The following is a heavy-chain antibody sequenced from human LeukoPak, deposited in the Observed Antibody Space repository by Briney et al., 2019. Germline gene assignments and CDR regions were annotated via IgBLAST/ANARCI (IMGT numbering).Heavy chain of an antibody. CDR3: ARRQGYSYGVDY. V-gene: IGHV4-61*01. J-gene: IGHJ4*02. D-gene: IGHD5-18*01. CDR1: GGSVSSGSYY. Sequence: KPSETLSLTCTVSGGSVSSGSYYWSWIRQPPGKGLEWIGYIYYSGSTNYNPSLKSRVTISVDTSKNQFSLKLSSVTAADTAVCYCARRQGYSYGVDYWGQGTLVTVSS. CDR2: IYYSGST.